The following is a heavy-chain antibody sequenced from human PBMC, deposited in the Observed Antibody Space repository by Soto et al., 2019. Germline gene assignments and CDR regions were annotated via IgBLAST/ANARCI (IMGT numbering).Heavy chain of an antibody. V-gene: IGHV1-18*01. CDR3: AKDLTRQLAYWLDP. J-gene: IGHJ5*02. Sequence: ASVKVSCKASGYTFASHGFSWVRQAPGQGLEWMGWINGLSGNTEYAQKFQGRVTLTTDTSIATAYLTLSSLTSDDTALYYCAKDLTRQLAYWLDPWGQGTQVTVSS. CDR2: INGLSGNT. D-gene: IGHD6-6*01. CDR1: GYTFASHG.